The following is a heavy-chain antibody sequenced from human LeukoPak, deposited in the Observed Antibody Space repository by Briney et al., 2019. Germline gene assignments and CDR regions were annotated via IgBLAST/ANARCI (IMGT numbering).Heavy chain of an antibody. V-gene: IGHV3-33*01. CDR3: ARARSSFETSPFDY. CDR1: GFTFSSYG. CDR2: IWFDGSNK. D-gene: IGHD1-14*01. Sequence: PGGSLRLSCAASGFTFSSYGMHWVRQAPGKGLEWVAVIWFDGSNKYYADSVKGRFTISRDNSKNTLYLQMNSLRAEDTAVYYCARARSSFETSPFDYWGQGTLVTVSS. J-gene: IGHJ4*02.